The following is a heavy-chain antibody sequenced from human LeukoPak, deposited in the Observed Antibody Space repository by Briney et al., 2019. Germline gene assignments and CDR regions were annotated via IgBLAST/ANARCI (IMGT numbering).Heavy chain of an antibody. CDR3: ATESSGALDY. D-gene: IGHD1-26*01. Sequence: GGSLRLSCATSGFSFSSTSLNWVRQAPGKGLQYVSSIDTSSYTYYADSVKGRFTISRDNAKNSLYLQMNSLRAEDTSVYYCATESSGALDYWGQGTLVTVSS. CDR2: IDTSSYT. V-gene: IGHV3-21*01. CDR1: GFSFSSTS. J-gene: IGHJ4*02.